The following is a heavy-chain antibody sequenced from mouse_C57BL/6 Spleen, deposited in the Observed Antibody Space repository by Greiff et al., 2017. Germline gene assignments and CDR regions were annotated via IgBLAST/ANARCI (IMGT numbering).Heavy chain of an antibody. D-gene: IGHD2-3*01. V-gene: IGHV1-26*01. CDR3: ARFPIYDGYYYFGY. CDR1: GYTFTDYY. CDR2: INPNNGGT. J-gene: IGHJ2*01. Sequence: EVQLQQSGPELVKPGASVKISCKASGYTFTDYYMNWVKQSHGKSLEWIGDINPNNGGTSYNQKFKGKATLTVDKSSSTAYMELRSLTSEDSAVYYCARFPIYDGYYYFGYWGQGTTLTVSS.